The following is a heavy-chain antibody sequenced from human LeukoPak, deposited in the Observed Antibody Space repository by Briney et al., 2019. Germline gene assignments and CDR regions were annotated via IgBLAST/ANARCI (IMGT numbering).Heavy chain of an antibody. CDR1: GYSFTSYW. CDR2: IYPGDSDT. J-gene: IGHJ4*02. V-gene: IGHV5-51*01. D-gene: IGHD1-26*01. CDR3: ARQCCMVGGTIDY. Sequence: GESLKISRKGSGYSFTSYWIGWVRQMPGKGLEWMGIIYPGDSDTRYSPSFQGQVTISADKSISTAYLQWSSLRASDTAMYYCARQCCMVGGTIDYWGQGTLVTVSS.